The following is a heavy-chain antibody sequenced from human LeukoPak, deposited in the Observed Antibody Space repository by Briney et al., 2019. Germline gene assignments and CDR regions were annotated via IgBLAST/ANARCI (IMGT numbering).Heavy chain of an antibody. Sequence: PGGSLRLSCAASGFXFSNAYMSWVRQAPGKGLEWVGRIKSKAHGGTTEYAAPVKGRFTISRDDSKNTLFLQMNSLQTEDAALYYCATYSSSCYYFVCWGQGTLVTVSS. CDR1: GFXFSNAY. CDR2: IKSKAHGGTT. CDR3: ATYSSSCYYFVC. D-gene: IGHD6-13*01. J-gene: IGHJ4*02. V-gene: IGHV3-15*01.